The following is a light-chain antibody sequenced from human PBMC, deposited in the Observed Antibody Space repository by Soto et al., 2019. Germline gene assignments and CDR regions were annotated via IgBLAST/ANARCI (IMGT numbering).Light chain of an antibody. CDR2: DAS. V-gene: IGKV3-11*01. CDR1: QSVSSY. Sequence: EIVLTHSPATLSLSPGERATLSCRASQSVSSYLAWYQQTPGQAPRLLIYDASNRATGIPARFSGSGSGTDFTLTTSSLEPEDFAVYYCQQRSNWPLTCGQGTKGDIK. J-gene: IGKJ1*01. CDR3: QQRSNWPLT.